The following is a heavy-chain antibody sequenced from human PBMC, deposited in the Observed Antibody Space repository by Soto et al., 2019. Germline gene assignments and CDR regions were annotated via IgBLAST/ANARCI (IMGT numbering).Heavy chain of an antibody. J-gene: IGHJ1*01. Sequence: PSETLSLTCAVSGVSISSIAWWSWVRQPPGKGLEWIGEISHSETTGYNPSLKSRVTISMDKPKNQFSLKVDSVTAADTAVYYCARKSVTTQGDWGQATLVTVSS. CDR1: GVSISSIAW. CDR3: ARKSVTTQGD. V-gene: IGHV4-4*02. D-gene: IGHD4-17*01. CDR2: ISHSETT.